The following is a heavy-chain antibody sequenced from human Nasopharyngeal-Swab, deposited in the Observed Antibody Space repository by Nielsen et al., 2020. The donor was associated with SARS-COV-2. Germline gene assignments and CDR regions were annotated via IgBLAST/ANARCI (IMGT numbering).Heavy chain of an antibody. D-gene: IGHD6-13*01. CDR2: IYYNGNT. V-gene: IGHV4-39*01. CDR1: GDSIAYSTFY. Sequence: SQTLSLTCTVSGDSIAYSTFYWGWIRHPPGKGLEWIGNIYYNGNTYQKPSLKRRLTISVDKSKNQFSLQLSSVTAADTAVYYCVRSSSWYYFDYWAQGTQVTVSS. J-gene: IGHJ4*02. CDR3: VRSSSWYYFDY.